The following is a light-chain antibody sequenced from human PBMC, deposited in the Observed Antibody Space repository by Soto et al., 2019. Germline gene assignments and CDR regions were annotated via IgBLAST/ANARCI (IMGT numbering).Light chain of an antibody. V-gene: IGKV3-15*01. CDR2: DDS. Sequence: IFMTQSPATLSVSPGGRATLSCRASEDVSSKLAWYQQKPGMPPRLVIYDDSTRATGIQGRFSGSGSGKDFTLNISGLQSEDFAIYYCLQYDTWPPGTFGQGTKVEI. CDR1: EDVSSK. J-gene: IGKJ1*01. CDR3: LQYDTWPPGT.